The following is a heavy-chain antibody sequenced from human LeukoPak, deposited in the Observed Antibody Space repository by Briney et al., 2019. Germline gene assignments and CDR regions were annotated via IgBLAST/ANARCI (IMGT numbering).Heavy chain of an antibody. Sequence: GGSLRLSCVASDFTFSFYWMTWVRQAPGKGLEWVANILPDGSQKYYVDSVKGRFTISRDNPKNSRYLQINSLRAEDTAVYYCGRLAHNAWYAIDYWGQGTLVTVSS. CDR2: ILPDGSQK. D-gene: IGHD6-13*01. CDR3: GRLAHNAWYAIDY. V-gene: IGHV3-7*01. J-gene: IGHJ4*02. CDR1: DFTFSFYW.